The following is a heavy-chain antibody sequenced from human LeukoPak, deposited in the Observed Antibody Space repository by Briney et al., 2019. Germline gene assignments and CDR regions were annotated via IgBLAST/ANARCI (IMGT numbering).Heavy chain of an antibody. Sequence: GESLKISCKGSGYSFTNYWIGWVRQMPGKGLEWMGIIYPGDSDTRYSPSFQGQVTISADKSISTAYLQWSSLQASDTAMYYCAVRGYPYENWFDPWGQGTLVTVSS. CDR1: GYSFTNYW. CDR2: IYPGDSDT. V-gene: IGHV5-51*01. CDR3: AVRGYPYENWFDP. J-gene: IGHJ5*02. D-gene: IGHD5-12*01.